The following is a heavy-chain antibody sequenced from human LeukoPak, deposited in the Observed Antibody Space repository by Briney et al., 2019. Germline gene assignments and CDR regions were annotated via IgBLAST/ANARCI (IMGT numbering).Heavy chain of an antibody. CDR3: AKAELGVDTFFDY. Sequence: GGSLRLACAASGFTFSNYWMTWVRQAPGKGLEWVANIREDGSEKYYVDSVKGRFTVSRDNAKNSLCLQVNSLRAEDTAFYYCAKAELGVDTFFDYWGQGTLVTVSS. CDR1: GFTFSNYW. V-gene: IGHV3-7*03. D-gene: IGHD3-3*01. CDR2: IREDGSEK. J-gene: IGHJ4*02.